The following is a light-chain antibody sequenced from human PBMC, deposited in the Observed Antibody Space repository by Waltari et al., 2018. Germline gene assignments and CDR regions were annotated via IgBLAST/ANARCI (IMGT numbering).Light chain of an antibody. V-gene: IGKV3-15*01. Sequence: ELVMTQPPATLSVSPGARDTLSSGASHSVSNTLAWYQQKPGQAPRPLIYGASTRATGIPARFSGSGSGTEFTLTINSLQSEDFAVYYCQQYDNWPPFTFGQGTKLEIK. CDR3: QQYDNWPPFT. CDR1: HSVSNT. CDR2: GAS. J-gene: IGKJ2*01.